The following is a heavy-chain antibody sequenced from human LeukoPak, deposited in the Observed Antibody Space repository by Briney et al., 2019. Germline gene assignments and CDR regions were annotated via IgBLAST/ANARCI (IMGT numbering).Heavy chain of an antibody. CDR1: GGTFSSYT. J-gene: IGHJ5*02. CDR3: ARGLRFLEWLSPDNWFDP. D-gene: IGHD3-3*01. CDR2: IIPILGIA. Sequence: SVKVSCKASGGTFSSYTISWLRQAPGQGLEWMGRIIPILGIANYAQKFQGRVTITADKSTSTAYMELSSLRSEDTAVYYCARGLRFLEWLSPDNWFDPWGQGTLVTVSS. V-gene: IGHV1-69*02.